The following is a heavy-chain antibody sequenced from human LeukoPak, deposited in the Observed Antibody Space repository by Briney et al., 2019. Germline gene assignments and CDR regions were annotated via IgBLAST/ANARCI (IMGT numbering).Heavy chain of an antibody. CDR3: ARAFVQGSSLPYFDY. V-gene: IGHV4-4*02. D-gene: IGHD1-26*01. CDR1: GGSITSSHW. J-gene: IGHJ4*02. CDR2: INHSGST. Sequence: SGTLSLTCTVSGGSITSSHWWGWVRQPPGKGLEWVGEINHSGSTNSNPSLKSRVTISVEKSKNQFSLTLNSVTAADTAVYYCARAFVQGSSLPYFDYWGQGTLVTVSS.